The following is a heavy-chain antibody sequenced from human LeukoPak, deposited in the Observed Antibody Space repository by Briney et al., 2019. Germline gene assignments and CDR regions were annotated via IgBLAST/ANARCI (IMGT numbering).Heavy chain of an antibody. V-gene: IGHV4-59*11. CDR2: IYYSGST. D-gene: IGHD6-13*01. J-gene: IGHJ4*02. CDR1: GGSISSHY. CDR3: ARVAAAGPYFDY. Sequence: SETLSLTCTVSGGSISSHYWSWIRQPPGKGLEWIGYIYYSGSTNYNPSLKSRVTISVDTSKNQFSLKLSSVTAADTAVYYCARVAAAGPYFDYWGQGTLVTVSS.